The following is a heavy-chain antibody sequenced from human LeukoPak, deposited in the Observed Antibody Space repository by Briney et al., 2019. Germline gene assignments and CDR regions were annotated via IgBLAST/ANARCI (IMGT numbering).Heavy chain of an antibody. CDR2: MNPNSGNT. V-gene: IGHV1-8*02. CDR1: GYTFTSYG. D-gene: IGHD1-7*01. Sequence: ASVKVSCKASGYTFTSYGISWVRQATGQGLEWMGWMNPNSGNTGYAQKFQGRVTMTRNTSISTAYMELSSLRSEDTAVYYCARGLMVTGTPDFDYWGQGTLVTVSS. CDR3: ARGLMVTGTPDFDY. J-gene: IGHJ4*02.